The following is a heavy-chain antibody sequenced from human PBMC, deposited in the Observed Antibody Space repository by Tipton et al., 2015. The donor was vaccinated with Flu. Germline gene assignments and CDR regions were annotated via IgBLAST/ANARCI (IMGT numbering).Heavy chain of an antibody. V-gene: IGHV4-4*07. CDR2: MYTSGST. D-gene: IGHD3-10*01. CDR3: ARDRGWPAALDY. Sequence: TLSLTCTVSGGSISSYYWSWIRQPAGKGLEWIGRMYTSGSTNYNPSLKSRVTISVDTSRNQFSLNLKSVTAADTAVYYCARDRGWPAALDYWSQGILVAVSS. J-gene: IGHJ4*02. CDR1: GGSISSYY.